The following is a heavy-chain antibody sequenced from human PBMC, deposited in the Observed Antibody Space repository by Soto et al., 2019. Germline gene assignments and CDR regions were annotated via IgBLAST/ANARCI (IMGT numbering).Heavy chain of an antibody. CDR1: GGSISSSSYY. J-gene: IGHJ3*02. Sequence: SETLSLTCTVSGGSISSSSYYWGWIRQPPGKGLEWIGSIYYSGSTYYNPSLKSRVTISVDTSKNQFSLKLSSVTAADTAVYYCARRIVVVTIFGVVIDSDDAFDIWGQGTMVTVSS. CDR2: IYYSGST. D-gene: IGHD3-3*01. V-gene: IGHV4-39*01. CDR3: ARRIVVVTIFGVVIDSDDAFDI.